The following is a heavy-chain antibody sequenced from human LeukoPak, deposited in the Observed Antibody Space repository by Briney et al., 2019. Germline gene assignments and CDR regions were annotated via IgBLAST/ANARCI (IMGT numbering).Heavy chain of an antibody. J-gene: IGHJ6*03. CDR1: GGSISNYY. CDR2: IYYSGTT. CDR3: ARGRVSSSTWYSTYYYYFYMDV. Sequence: SETLSLTCTVSGGSISNYYWNWIRQPPGKGLEWIGYIYYSGTTNYNPSLKSRVSISRDTSKNLFSLRLRSVTAADTAVYFCARGRVSSSTWYSTYYYYFYMDVWGKGTTVTVSS. D-gene: IGHD4-11*01. V-gene: IGHV4-59*01.